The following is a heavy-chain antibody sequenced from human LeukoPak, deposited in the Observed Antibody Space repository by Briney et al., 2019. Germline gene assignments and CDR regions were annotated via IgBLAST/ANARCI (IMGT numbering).Heavy chain of an antibody. V-gene: IGHV3-23*01. J-gene: IGHJ6*03. CDR2: VSGGGDST. CDR1: GFTFRYYA. Sequence: PGGSLRLSCAASGFTFRYYAMTWVRQAPGKGLEWVSSVSGGGDSTYYADSVKGRFTISRDNSKNTLYLLMNSLRAEDTAVYYCAKEVGVGHMDVWGKGTTVTVSS. D-gene: IGHD2-15*01. CDR3: AKEVGVGHMDV.